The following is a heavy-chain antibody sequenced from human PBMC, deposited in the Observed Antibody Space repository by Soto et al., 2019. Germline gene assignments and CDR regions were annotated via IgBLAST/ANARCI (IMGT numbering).Heavy chain of an antibody. CDR1: GFTFSSYA. CDR2: ISYDGSNK. CDR3: ARDRLVLMVYATNDAFDI. D-gene: IGHD2-8*01. Sequence: HPGGSLRLSCAASGFTFSSYAMHWVRQAPGKGLEWVAVISYDGSNKYYADSVKGRFTISRDNSKNTLYLQMNRLRAEDTAVYYCARDRLVLMVYATNDAFDIWGQGTMVTV. V-gene: IGHV3-30-3*01. J-gene: IGHJ3*02.